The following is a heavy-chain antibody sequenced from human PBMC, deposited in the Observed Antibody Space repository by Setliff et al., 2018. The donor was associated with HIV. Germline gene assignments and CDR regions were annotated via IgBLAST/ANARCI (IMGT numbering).Heavy chain of an antibody. CDR2: INAGNGNT. Sequence: ASAKVSCKASGYTFTSYAMHWVRQAPGQRLEWMGWINAGNGNTKYSQKFQGRVTITRDTSASTAYMELSSLRSEDTAVYYCARRATTGAFDIWGQGTMVTVSS. J-gene: IGHJ3*02. V-gene: IGHV1-3*01. CDR1: GYTFTSYA. D-gene: IGHD5-12*01. CDR3: ARRATTGAFDI.